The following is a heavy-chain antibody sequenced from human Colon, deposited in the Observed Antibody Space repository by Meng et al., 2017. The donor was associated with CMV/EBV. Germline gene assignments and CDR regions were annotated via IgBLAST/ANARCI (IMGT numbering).Heavy chain of an antibody. Sequence: ASVKVSCKASGYTFTGNLIHWVRQAPGQGLEWMGWVKPDGGSTHYAQKFQGRVTMTRDTSISTAYMELSRLRSDDTAVYYCARDEYQLPPYEGADYWGQGTLVTVSS. CDR2: VKPDGGST. CDR3: ARDEYQLPPYEGADY. CDR1: GYTFTGNL. V-gene: IGHV1-2*02. D-gene: IGHD2-2*01. J-gene: IGHJ4*02.